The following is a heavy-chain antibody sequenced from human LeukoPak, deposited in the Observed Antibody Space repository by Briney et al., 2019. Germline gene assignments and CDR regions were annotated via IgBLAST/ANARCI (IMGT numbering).Heavy chain of an antibody. D-gene: IGHD2/OR15-2a*01. Sequence: PGGSLILSCAASGFTFDDYAMHWVRQAPGKGLEWVSGISWNSGSIGYADSVKGRFTISRDNAKNTLYLQMNSLRAEDTAVCYCATFNDYFVSNWFDLWGQGTLVTVSS. CDR1: GFTFDDYA. CDR3: ATFNDYFVSNWFDL. J-gene: IGHJ5*02. V-gene: IGHV3-9*01. CDR2: ISWNSGSI.